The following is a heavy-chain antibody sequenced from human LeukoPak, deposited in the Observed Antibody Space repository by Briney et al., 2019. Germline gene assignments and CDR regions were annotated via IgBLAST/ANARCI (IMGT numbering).Heavy chain of an antibody. CDR1: GGTFSSYA. Sequence: VASVKVSCKASGGTFSSYAISWVRQAPGQGLEWMGAIIPIFGTANYAQKFQGRVTITADESTSTAYMELSSLRSEDTAVYYCARDALGCSSTSCYREYYGMDVWGKGTTVTVSS. CDR3: ARDALGCSSTSCYREYYGMDV. CDR2: IIPIFGTA. V-gene: IGHV1-69*01. J-gene: IGHJ6*04. D-gene: IGHD2-2*01.